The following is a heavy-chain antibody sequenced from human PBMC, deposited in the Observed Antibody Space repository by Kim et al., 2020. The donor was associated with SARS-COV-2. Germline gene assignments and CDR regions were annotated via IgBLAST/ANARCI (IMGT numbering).Heavy chain of an antibody. J-gene: IGHJ4*02. CDR1: GFTFSSYA. CDR3: ARFYGSGFFDY. V-gene: IGHV3-30-3*01. D-gene: IGHD3-10*01. CDR2: ISYDGSNK. Sequence: GGSLRLSCAASGFTFSSYAMHWVRQAPGKGLEWVAVISYDGSNKYYADSVKGRFTISRDNSKNTLYLQMNSLRAEDTAVYYCARFYGSGFFDYWGQGTLVTVSS.